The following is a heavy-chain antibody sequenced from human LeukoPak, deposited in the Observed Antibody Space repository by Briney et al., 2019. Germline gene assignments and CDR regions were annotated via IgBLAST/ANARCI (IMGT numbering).Heavy chain of an antibody. CDR3: ARGGNWALDY. V-gene: IGHV4-34*01. D-gene: IGHD7-27*01. CDR2: INHSGST. CDR1: GGSFSGYY. J-gene: IGHJ4*02. Sequence: SETLSLTCAVYGGSFSGYYWSWIRQPPGKGLEWIGEINHSGSTNYNPSLKSRVTISVDRSKNQFSLKLSSVTAADTAVYYCARGGNWALDYWGQGTLVTVSS.